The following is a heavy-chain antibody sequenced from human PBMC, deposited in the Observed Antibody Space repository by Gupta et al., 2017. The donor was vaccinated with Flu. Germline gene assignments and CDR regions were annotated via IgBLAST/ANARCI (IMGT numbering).Heavy chain of an antibody. CDR1: GFTFSSYA. V-gene: IGHV3-23*01. CDR3: ARDLYGGNLSGWFDP. Sequence: EVQLLESGGGLVQPGGSLRISCAVSGFTFSSYALSWVRQAPGKGLEWVSAIGGGGTSRYYAESVKGRFSISRDSSKNTLYLQMNSLRADDTAVYYCARDLYGGNLSGWFDPWGPGTLVTVSS. CDR2: IGGGGTSR. J-gene: IGHJ5*02. D-gene: IGHD4-23*01.